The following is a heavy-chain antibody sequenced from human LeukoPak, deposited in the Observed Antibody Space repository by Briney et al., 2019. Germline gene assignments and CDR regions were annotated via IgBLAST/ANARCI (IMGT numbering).Heavy chain of an antibody. Sequence: EAAVKVSCKASGYTFTGYYMHWGRQAPGQELEGMGWINPNSGGTNYAQKFQGRVTMTRDTSISTAYMELSSLRSDDTAVYYCARVYIWESFPFYRYWGQGTLVTVSS. CDR2: INPNSGGT. CDR3: ARVYIWESFPFYRY. V-gene: IGHV1-2*02. D-gene: IGHD2/OR15-2a*01. CDR1: GYTFTGYY. J-gene: IGHJ4*02.